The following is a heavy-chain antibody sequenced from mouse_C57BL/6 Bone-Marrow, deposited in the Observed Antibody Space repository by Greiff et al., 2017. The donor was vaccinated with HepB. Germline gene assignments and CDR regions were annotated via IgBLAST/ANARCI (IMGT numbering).Heavy chain of an antibody. D-gene: IGHD1-1*01. CDR3: ARAGILLLRCPAWFAY. CDR1: GYTFTGYW. CDR2: ILPGSGST. J-gene: IGHJ3*01. Sequence: VQLQQSGAELMKPGASVKLSCKATGYTFTGYWIEWVKQRPGHGLEWIGEILPGSGSTNYNEKFKGKATFTADTSSNTAYMQLSSLTTEDSAIYYCARAGILLLRCPAWFAYWGRGTLVTVTA. V-gene: IGHV1-9*01.